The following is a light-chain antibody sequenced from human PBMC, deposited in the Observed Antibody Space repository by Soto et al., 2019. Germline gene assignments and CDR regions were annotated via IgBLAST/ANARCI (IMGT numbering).Light chain of an antibody. J-gene: IGLJ1*01. V-gene: IGLV2-8*01. CDR2: EVT. Sequence: QSVLTQPPSASGSRGQSVTISCTGTSSDVCGYYYLSWYQQHPGKSPKLIIYEVTNRPSGFPDRFSGSKSGNTASLIVSGLQAEDEADYYCSSYAGTNXLYVVGTGTKVXV. CDR1: SSDVCGYYY. CDR3: SSYAGTNXLYV.